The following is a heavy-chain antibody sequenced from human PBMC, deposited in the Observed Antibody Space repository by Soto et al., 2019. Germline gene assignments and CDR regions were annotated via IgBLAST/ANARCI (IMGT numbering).Heavy chain of an antibody. V-gene: IGHV3-23*01. D-gene: IGHD1-20*01. Sequence: GGSLRLSCAASGFTFSSYAMSWVRQAPGKGLEWVSAISGSGGSTYYADSVKGRFTISRDNSKNTLYLQMNSLRAEDTAVYYCAKAGEYCITGTDCLTFDYWGQGTLVTVSS. CDR3: AKAGEYCITGTDCLTFDY. CDR2: ISGSGGST. CDR1: GFTFSSYA. J-gene: IGHJ4*02.